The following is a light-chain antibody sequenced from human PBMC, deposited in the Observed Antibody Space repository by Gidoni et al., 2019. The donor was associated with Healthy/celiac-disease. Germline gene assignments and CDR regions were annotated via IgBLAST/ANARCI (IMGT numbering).Light chain of an antibody. CDR3: QQFNSYLALT. V-gene: IGKV1-13*02. Sequence: AIKLTQYPSSPSTSVGDRVTITCRASQGSSSALAWYQQKPGKAHKILIYDASILESGVPSRFSGSGSGTDFTLTISSLQPEDFATYYCQQFNSYLALTFGGGTKVEIK. CDR2: DAS. CDR1: QGSSSA. J-gene: IGKJ4*01.